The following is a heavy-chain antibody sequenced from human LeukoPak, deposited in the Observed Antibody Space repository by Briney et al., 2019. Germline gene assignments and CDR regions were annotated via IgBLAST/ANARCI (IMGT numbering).Heavy chain of an antibody. CDR2: ISGSGYST. J-gene: IGHJ4*02. CDR1: GFTFSNFW. Sequence: GGSLRLSCTASGFTFSNFWMGWVRQAPGKGLEWVSGISGSGYSTYYADSVKGRFTISRDNSKNTLYLQMNSLRAEDTAVYYCAKDGGSGTYYNYWGQGTLVTVSS. V-gene: IGHV3-23*01. D-gene: IGHD1-26*01. CDR3: AKDGGSGTYYNY.